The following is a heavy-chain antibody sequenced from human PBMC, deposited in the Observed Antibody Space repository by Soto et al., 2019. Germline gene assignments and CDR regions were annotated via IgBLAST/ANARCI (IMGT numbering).Heavy chain of an antibody. Sequence: EVQLVESGGGLVQPGRSLRLSCAASGFTFDDYAMHWVRQAPGKGLEWVSGISWNSGSIGYADSVKGRFTISRDNAKNSLYLQMNSLRAEDTALYYCAKGSEAPGDAFDIWGQGTMVTVSS. J-gene: IGHJ3*02. CDR1: GFTFDDYA. CDR3: AKGSEAPGDAFDI. CDR2: ISWNSGSI. D-gene: IGHD3-10*01. V-gene: IGHV3-9*01.